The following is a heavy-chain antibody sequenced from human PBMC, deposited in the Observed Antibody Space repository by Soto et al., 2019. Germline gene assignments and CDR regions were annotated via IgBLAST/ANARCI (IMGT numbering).Heavy chain of an antibody. CDR3: ARDRARLRYDILTGSPFSPRGDY. Sequence: GASVKVSCKASGYTFTSYGISWVRQAPGQGLEWMGWISAYNGNTNYAQKLQGRVTMTTDTSTSTAYMELRSLRSDDTAVYYCARDRARLRYDILTGSPFSPRGDYWGQGTLVTVSS. V-gene: IGHV1-18*01. CDR2: ISAYNGNT. D-gene: IGHD3-9*01. CDR1: GYTFTSYG. J-gene: IGHJ4*02.